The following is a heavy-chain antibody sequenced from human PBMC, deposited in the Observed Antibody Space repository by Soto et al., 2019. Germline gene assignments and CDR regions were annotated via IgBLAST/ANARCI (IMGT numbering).Heavy chain of an antibody. J-gene: IGHJ3*02. V-gene: IGHV1-18*01. D-gene: IGHD2-15*01. CDR1: GYSITTYG. CDR2: ISGYNGKT. CDR3: ARDRVGRATVVPDDAFDI. Sequence: QVQLEQSGAEVKKPGASVRVSCEVSGYSITTYGTSWVRQAPGQGLEWMGWISGYNGKTRYAQKFQCRFTMTTDASTSTAYMELKSLRFDDTAIYFCARDRVGRATVVPDDAFDIWGQGTMVTVSS.